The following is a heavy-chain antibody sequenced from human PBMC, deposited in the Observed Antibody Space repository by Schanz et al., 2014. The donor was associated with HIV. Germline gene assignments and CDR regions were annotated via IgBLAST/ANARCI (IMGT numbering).Heavy chain of an antibody. J-gene: IGHJ5*02. CDR3: ARGSRWNINWFDP. CDR2: IYYSGSA. V-gene: IGHV4-30-4*08. Sequence: VQLVESGGGLVQPGGSLRLSCAASGFTFTSYWMSWVRQAPGKGLEWIGYIYYSGSAYYNPSLKSRVTISLDTSKNQFSLKLSSVTAADTAVYYCARGSRWNINWFDPWGQGTLVTVSS. D-gene: IGHD1-1*01. CDR1: GFTFTSYW.